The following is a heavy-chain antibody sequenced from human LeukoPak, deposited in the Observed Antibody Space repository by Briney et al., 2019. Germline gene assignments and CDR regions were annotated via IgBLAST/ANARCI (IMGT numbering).Heavy chain of an antibody. D-gene: IGHD4-23*01. CDR1: GGSISSSNNF. V-gene: IGHV4-39*01. CDR2: LYYSGST. CDR3: ARVSRWDHFEWFDP. Sequence: SETLSLTCTVSGGSISSSNNFWGWIRQPPGKGLEWIGSLYYSGSTYYNPSLKSRVTTSVDTPKNQFSLKLSSVTAADTAVYYCARVSRWDHFEWFDPWGQGTLVTVSS. J-gene: IGHJ5*02.